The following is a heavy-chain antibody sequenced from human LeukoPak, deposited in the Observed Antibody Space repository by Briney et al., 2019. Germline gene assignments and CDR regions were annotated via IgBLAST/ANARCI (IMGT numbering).Heavy chain of an antibody. Sequence: GGSLRLSCAASGFTFSSYAMSWVRQAPGKGLEWVSSTSTSGSYTYYADSVKGRFTISRDNAKNSLYLQMNSLRAEDTAVYYCARHYSSSSAPDYWGQGTLVTVSS. CDR1: GFTFSSYA. V-gene: IGHV3-21*01. J-gene: IGHJ4*02. D-gene: IGHD6-6*01. CDR3: ARHYSSSSAPDY. CDR2: TSTSGSYT.